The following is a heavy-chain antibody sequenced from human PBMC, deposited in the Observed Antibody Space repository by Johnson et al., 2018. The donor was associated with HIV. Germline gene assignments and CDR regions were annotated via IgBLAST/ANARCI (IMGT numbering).Heavy chain of an antibody. CDR1: GFTFSSYA. CDR3: ARVIWGMRSGYEWGAFDI. D-gene: IGHD5-12*01. CDR2: ISYDGSNK. Sequence: QVQLVESGGGVVQPGRSLRLSCAASGFTFSSYAMHWVRQAPAKGLEWVAVISYDGSNKYYADSVKGRFTISRDNSKNTLYRQMNSLRPEDTAVYYCARVIWGMRSGYEWGAFDIWCQGTMVTVSS. V-gene: IGHV3-30-3*01. J-gene: IGHJ3*02.